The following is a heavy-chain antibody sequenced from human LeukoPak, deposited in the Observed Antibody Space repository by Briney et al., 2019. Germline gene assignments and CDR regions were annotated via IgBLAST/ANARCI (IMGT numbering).Heavy chain of an antibody. Sequence: SETLSLTCTVSGGSISSYYWSWIRQPAGKGLEWIGRIYTSGSTNYNPSLKSRVTMSVDTSKNQFSLKLSSVTAADTAVYYCARATYYDILTGYYGGDWFDPWGQGTLVTVSS. CDR1: GGSISSYY. J-gene: IGHJ5*02. D-gene: IGHD3-9*01. V-gene: IGHV4-4*07. CDR2: IYTSGST. CDR3: ARATYYDILTGYYGGDWFDP.